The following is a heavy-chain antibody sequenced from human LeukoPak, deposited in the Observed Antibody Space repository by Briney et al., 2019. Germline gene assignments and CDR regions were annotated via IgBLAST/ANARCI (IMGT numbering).Heavy chain of an antibody. V-gene: IGHV3-7*01. Sequence: GGSLRLSCAASGFTFSNYWMSWVRQAPGKGLEWVANIKQDRSEKYYVDSVKGRFTISRDNAKNSLYLQMNSLRAEDTAVYYCAREASASSSDFDNWGQGTLVTVSS. J-gene: IGHJ4*02. CDR2: IKQDRSEK. D-gene: IGHD6-6*01. CDR1: GFTFSNYW. CDR3: AREASASSSDFDN.